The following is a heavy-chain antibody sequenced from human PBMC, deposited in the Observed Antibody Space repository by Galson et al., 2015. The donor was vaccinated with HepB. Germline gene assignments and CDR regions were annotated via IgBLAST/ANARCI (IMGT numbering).Heavy chain of an antibody. CDR2: IDPSDSYT. J-gene: IGHJ5*02. Sequence: QSGAEVKKPGESLRISCKSSGYTFPTYWISWVRQMPGKGLEWMGRIDPSDSYTNYSPSFKGHVTISADMSISTACLQWSSLKASDTAIYYCARQGGNSWYKNWFDPWGQGTLVTVSS. V-gene: IGHV5-10-1*01. CDR1: GYTFPTYW. D-gene: IGHD6-13*01. CDR3: ARQGGNSWYKNWFDP.